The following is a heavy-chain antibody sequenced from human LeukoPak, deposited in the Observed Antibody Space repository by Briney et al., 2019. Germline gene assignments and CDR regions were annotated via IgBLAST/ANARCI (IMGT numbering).Heavy chain of an antibody. CDR1: VFTFSSDA. CDR2: ISGSVGST. V-gene: IGHV3-23*01. J-gene: IGHJ3*02. Sequence: GGSLRLSCAASVFTFSSDAMSCVRQSPGKGLEWVSAISGSVGSTYYADTVNGRFTICRDNSKNPLYLQMTSLRAEDTAVYYCAKDLLSCSGGSCYSGSSFDIWGQGTLVTVSS. CDR3: AKDLLSCSGGSCYSGSSFDI. D-gene: IGHD2-15*01.